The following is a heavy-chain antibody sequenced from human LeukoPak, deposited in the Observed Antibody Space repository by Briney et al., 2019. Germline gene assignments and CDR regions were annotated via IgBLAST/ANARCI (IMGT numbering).Heavy chain of an antibody. D-gene: IGHD2-2*01. Sequence: GGSLRLSCAASGFTLSTYWMSWVRQAPGKGLEWVANIKEDGSERNYVDSVRGRFTISRDNAKNTLYLQMNSLRAEDTAVYYCAKDWAIAGSYYCMDVWGKGTTVTISS. V-gene: IGHV3-7*01. CDR3: AKDWAIAGSYYCMDV. CDR2: IKEDGSER. CDR1: GFTLSTYW. J-gene: IGHJ6*03.